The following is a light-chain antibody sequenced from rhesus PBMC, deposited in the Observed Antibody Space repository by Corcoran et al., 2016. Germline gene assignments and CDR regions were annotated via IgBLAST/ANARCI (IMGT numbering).Light chain of an antibody. CDR2: KAS. V-gene: IGKV1-22*01. J-gene: IGKJ2*01. Sequence: DIQMTQSPSSLSASVGDTVTITCRASQGISSWLAWYQQKPWKAPKLPIYKASSLQSGVPSRVSGRGSGTEFTLTISSLQSEDFANYCCQQYSSRPYSFGQGTKVEIK. CDR3: QQYSSRPYS. CDR1: QGISSW.